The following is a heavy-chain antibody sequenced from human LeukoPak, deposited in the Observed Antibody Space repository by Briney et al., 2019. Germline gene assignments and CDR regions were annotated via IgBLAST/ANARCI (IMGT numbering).Heavy chain of an antibody. D-gene: IGHD6-19*01. CDR1: GFTFDDYG. CDR2: INWNGGRT. CDR3: ARTRDIAVAGTAPKYYFDY. Sequence: GGSLRLSCAASGFTFDDYGMSWVRQAPGKGLERVSGINWNGGRTDYGDSVKGRFTISRDNAKNSLYLQMNSLRAEDTALYHCARTRDIAVAGTAPKYYFDYWGQGTLVTVSS. V-gene: IGHV3-20*01. J-gene: IGHJ4*02.